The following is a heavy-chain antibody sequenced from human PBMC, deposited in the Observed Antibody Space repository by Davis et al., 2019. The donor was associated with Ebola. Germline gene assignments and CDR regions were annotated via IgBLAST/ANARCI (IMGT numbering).Heavy chain of an antibody. CDR3: ARQGRNYYYYGMDV. CDR1: GGSISSSSYY. V-gene: IGHV4-39*01. Sequence: MPSETLSLTCTVSGGSISSSSYYWGWIRQSPGKGLEWIGSIYYSGSTYYNPSLKSRVTISVDTSKNQFSLKLSSVTAADTAVYYCARQGRNYYYYGMDVWGKGTTVTVSS. CDR2: IYYSGST. J-gene: IGHJ6*04.